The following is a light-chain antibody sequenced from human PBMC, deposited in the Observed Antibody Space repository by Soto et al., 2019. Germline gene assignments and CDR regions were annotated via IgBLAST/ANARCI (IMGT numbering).Light chain of an antibody. Sequence: QSVLTQPPSASGTPGQRVTTSCSGGSSNIGFGSVNWYQQLPGAAPRLLIYNNNQRPSGVPDRFSGSKSGTSASLAISGLQAEDEADYYCQSYDNRLSGSRVFGGGTKVTVL. J-gene: IGLJ1*01. V-gene: IGLV1-44*01. CDR2: NNN. CDR3: QSYDNRLSGSRV. CDR1: SSNIGFGS.